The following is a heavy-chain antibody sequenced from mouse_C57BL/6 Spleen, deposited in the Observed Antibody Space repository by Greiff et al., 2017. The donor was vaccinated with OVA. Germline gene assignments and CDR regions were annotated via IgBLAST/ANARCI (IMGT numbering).Heavy chain of an antibody. V-gene: IGHV1-80*01. CDR1: GYAFSSYW. CDR2: IYPGDGDT. D-gene: IGHD1-1*01. CDR3: APRLYYYGSRDYAMDY. Sequence: QVQLQQSGAELVKPGASVKISCKASGYAFSSYWMNWVKQRPGKGLEWIGQIYPGDGDTNYNGKFKGKATLTADKSSSTAYMQLSSLTSEDSAVYFCAPRLYYYGSRDYAMDYWGQGTSVTVSS. J-gene: IGHJ4*01.